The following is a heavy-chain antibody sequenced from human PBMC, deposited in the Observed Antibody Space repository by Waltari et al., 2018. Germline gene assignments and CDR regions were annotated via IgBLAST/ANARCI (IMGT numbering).Heavy chain of an antibody. CDR3: ARATYSYGSGSYPFDY. Sequence: EVQLVESGGGLIQPGGSLRLSCAASGFTVRSNSTNGVRQAPGKGLEWVSVIYSGGTTYYADSVKGRFTISRDNSKNTLYLQMNRLTAEDTAVYYCARATYSYGSGSYPFDYWGQGTLVTVSS. J-gene: IGHJ4*02. V-gene: IGHV3-53*01. CDR1: GFTVRSNS. CDR2: IYSGGTT. D-gene: IGHD3-10*01.